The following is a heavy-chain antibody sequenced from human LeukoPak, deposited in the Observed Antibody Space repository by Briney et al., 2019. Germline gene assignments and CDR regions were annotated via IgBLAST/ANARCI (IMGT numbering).Heavy chain of an antibody. V-gene: IGHV1-8*01. J-gene: IGHJ5*02. CDR2: MNPNSGIT. D-gene: IGHD6-19*01. CDR1: GYTFTSYD. CDR3: ARVIAVAGTSDWFDP. Sequence: ASVKVSCKASGYTFTSYDINWVRQATGQGLEWMGWMNPNSGITGYAQKFQGRVTMTRNTSISTAYMELSSLRSEDTAVYYCARVIAVAGTSDWFDPWGQGTLVTVSS.